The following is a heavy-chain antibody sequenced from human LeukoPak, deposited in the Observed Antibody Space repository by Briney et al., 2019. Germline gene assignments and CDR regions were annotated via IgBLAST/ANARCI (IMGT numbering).Heavy chain of an antibody. J-gene: IGHJ6*03. Sequence: SETLSLTCTVSGYSISSGYYWGWIRQPPGKGLEWIGSIYHSGSTYYNPSLKSRVTISVDTSKNQFSLKLSSVTAADTAVYYCARRMTTYYYGSGVYYMDVWGKGTTVTISS. CDR1: GYSISSGYY. CDR2: IYHSGST. CDR3: ARRMTTYYYGSGVYYMDV. V-gene: IGHV4-38-2*02. D-gene: IGHD3-10*01.